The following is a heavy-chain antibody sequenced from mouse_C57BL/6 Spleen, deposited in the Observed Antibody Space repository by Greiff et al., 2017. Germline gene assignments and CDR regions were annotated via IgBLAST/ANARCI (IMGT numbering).Heavy chain of an antibody. J-gene: IGHJ1*03. D-gene: IGHD1-1*01. CDR3: TRDYYGNWYFDV. CDR1: GFTFSSYA. Sequence: EVKLVESGEGLVKPGGSLKLSCAASGFTFSSYAMSWVRQTPEKRLEWVAYISSGGDYIYYADTVKGRFTISRDNARNTLYLQMSSLKSEDTAMYYCTRDYYGNWYFDVWGTGTTVTVSS. V-gene: IGHV5-9-1*02. CDR2: ISSGGDYI.